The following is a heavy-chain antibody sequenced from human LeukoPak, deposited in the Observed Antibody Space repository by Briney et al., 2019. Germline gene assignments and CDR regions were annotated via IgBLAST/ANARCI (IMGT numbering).Heavy chain of an antibody. CDR2: ISSSSSYI. D-gene: IGHD6-6*01. CDR1: GFTFSSYS. Sequence: GGSLRLSCAGSGFTFSSYSMNWVRQAPGKGLEWVSSISSSSSYIYYADSVKGRFTISRDNAKNSLYLQMNSLRAEDTAVYYCARDRVAARPNWFDPWGQGTLVTVSS. V-gene: IGHV3-21*01. CDR3: ARDRVAARPNWFDP. J-gene: IGHJ5*02.